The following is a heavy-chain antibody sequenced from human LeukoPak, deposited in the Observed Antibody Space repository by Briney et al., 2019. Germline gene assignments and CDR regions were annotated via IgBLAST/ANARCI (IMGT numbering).Heavy chain of an antibody. CDR2: IYHSGST. CDR3: ARGVVGFWYFDL. D-gene: IGHD2-15*01. V-gene: IGHV4-38-2*02. J-gene: IGHJ2*01. Sequence: SETLSLTCTVSGYSISSGYYWGWIRQPPGKGLEWIGSIYHSGSTYYNPSLKSRVTISVDTSKNQFSLKLSSVTAADTAVYYCARGVVGFWYFDLWGRGTLVTVSS. CDR1: GYSISSGYY.